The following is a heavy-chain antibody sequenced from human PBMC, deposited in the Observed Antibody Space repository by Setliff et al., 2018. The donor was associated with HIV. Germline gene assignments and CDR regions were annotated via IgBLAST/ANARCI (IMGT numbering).Heavy chain of an antibody. CDR1: GGSINSGSYY. CDR3: ARGVIETDYDYVDIYYYNYMDV. Sequence: SETLSLTCTVSGGSINSGSYYWNWIRQPAGKGLEWIGHIYASGSTNYNPSLKSRVTMSVDTSKNQFSLKLNSLIAADTAVYFCARGVIETDYDYVDIYYYNYMDVWGKGTTVTVSS. J-gene: IGHJ6*03. CDR2: IYASGST. V-gene: IGHV4-61*09. D-gene: IGHD5-12*01.